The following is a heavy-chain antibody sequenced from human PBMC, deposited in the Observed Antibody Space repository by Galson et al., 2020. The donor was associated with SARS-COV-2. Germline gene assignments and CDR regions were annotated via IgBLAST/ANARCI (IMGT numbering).Heavy chain of an antibody. V-gene: IGHV4-59*01. D-gene: IGHD3-3*01. CDR3: ARDYDFWSGYYGGGAFDI. J-gene: IGHJ3*02. CDR2: IYYSGST. CDR1: GGSISSYY. Sequence: SETLSLTCTVSGGSISSYYWSWIRQPPGKGLEWIGYIYYSGSTNYNPSLKSRVTISVDTSKNQFSLKLSSVTAADTAVYYCARDYDFWSGYYGGGAFDIWGQGTMVTVSS.